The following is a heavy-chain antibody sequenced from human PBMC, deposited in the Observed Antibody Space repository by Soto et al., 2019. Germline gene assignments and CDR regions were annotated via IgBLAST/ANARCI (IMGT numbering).Heavy chain of an antibody. CDR1: GFTFSSYA. D-gene: IGHD1-26*01. J-gene: IGHJ6*02. Sequence: QVQLVESGGGVVQRGRSLRLSCAASGFTFSSYAMHWVRQAPGKGLEWVAVISYDGSNKYYADSVKGRFTISRDNSKNTLYLQMNSLRAEDTAVYYCASDGGWDTEDYYYYGMDVWGQGTTVTVSS. CDR2: ISYDGSNK. CDR3: ASDGGWDTEDYYYYGMDV. V-gene: IGHV3-30-3*01.